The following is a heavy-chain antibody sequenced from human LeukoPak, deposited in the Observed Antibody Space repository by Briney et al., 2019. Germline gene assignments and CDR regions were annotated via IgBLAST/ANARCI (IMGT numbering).Heavy chain of an antibody. CDR1: GFLFSRYW. V-gene: IGHV3-7*01. CDR3: ARDSFETDIDY. Sequence: RGSLRLSCAASGFLFSRYWMSWVRQAPGKGLEWVANIKEDGSEKYYVESMKGRFTISRDNVKNSLYLQINSLRAEDTAVYYCARDSFETDIDYWGQGTLVTVSS. J-gene: IGHJ4*02. D-gene: IGHD1-14*01. CDR2: IKEDGSEK.